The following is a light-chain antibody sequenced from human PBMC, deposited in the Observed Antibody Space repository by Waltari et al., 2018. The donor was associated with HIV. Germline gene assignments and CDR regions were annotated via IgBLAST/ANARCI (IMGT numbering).Light chain of an antibody. Sequence: QSALTQPASVSGSPGQSITLPCTGTTSDVGSYNIVSWYQQHPGKAPKPMIYEGSKRPSGVSNRFSGSKSGNTASLTISGLQAEDEADYYCCSYAGSNTFVFGTGTKVTVL. CDR3: CSYAGSNTFV. CDR2: EGS. V-gene: IGLV2-23*03. CDR1: TSDVGSYNI. J-gene: IGLJ1*01.